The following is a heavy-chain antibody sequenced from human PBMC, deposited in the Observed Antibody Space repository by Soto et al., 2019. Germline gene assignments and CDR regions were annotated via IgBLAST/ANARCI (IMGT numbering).Heavy chain of an antibody. CDR2: IYYNGNT. CDR3: TRADWYSEY. J-gene: IGHJ4*02. D-gene: IGHD2-21*02. CDR1: GGSISNHY. Sequence: QVQLQESGPGLVKPSETLSLTCTVTGGSISNHYWSWIRQPPGKGLEWIGYIYYNGNTNYNPPLTSRVTMSVDTSENQISLKLSSVTAADTAVYYCTRADWYSEYWGQGTLVTVSS. V-gene: IGHV4-59*11.